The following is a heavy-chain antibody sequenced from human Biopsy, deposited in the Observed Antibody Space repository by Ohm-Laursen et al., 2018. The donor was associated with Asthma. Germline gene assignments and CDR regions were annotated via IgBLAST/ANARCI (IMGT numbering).Heavy chain of an antibody. Sequence: GSLRLSCAASGFTFSSYWMSWVRQAPGKGLEWVANIKQDGSEKYYVDSVKGRFTISRDNAKNSLYLQMNSLRAEDTAVYYCARDRPITMVRGVIITFDPWGQGTLVTASS. CDR3: ARDRPITMVRGVIITFDP. CDR1: GFTFSSYW. J-gene: IGHJ5*02. CDR2: IKQDGSEK. V-gene: IGHV3-7*05. D-gene: IGHD3-10*01.